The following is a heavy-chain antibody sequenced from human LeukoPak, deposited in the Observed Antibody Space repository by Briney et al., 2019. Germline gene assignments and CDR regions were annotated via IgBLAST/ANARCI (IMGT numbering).Heavy chain of an antibody. CDR1: GFTFTTYW. CDR3: VKVAKYYYGSETYYFFEH. Sequence: GSLRLSCAASGFTFTTYWMSWIRQLPGKGLEWVANTNQDGTEKYYVDSVKGRFTISRDNARNSLDLQMNSLRVEDTGIYYCVKVAKYYYGSETYYFFEHWGQGTPVTASS. CDR2: TNQDGTEK. J-gene: IGHJ4*02. V-gene: IGHV3-7*01. D-gene: IGHD3-10*01.